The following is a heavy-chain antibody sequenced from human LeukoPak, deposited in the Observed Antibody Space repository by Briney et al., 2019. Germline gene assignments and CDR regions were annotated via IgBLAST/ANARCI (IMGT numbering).Heavy chain of an antibody. D-gene: IGHD3-22*01. V-gene: IGHV1-2*02. CDR3: ARPEGDSSGYYEYYFDY. CDR1: GYTFTGCY. Sequence: GASVKVSCKASGYTFTGCYMHWVRQAPGQGLEWMGWINPNSGGTNYAQKFQGRVTMTRDTSISTAYMELSRLRSDDTAVYYCARPEGDSSGYYEYYFDYWGQGTLVTVSS. J-gene: IGHJ4*02. CDR2: INPNSGGT.